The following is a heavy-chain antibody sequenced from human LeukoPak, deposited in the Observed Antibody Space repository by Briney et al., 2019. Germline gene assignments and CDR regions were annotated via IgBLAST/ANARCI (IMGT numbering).Heavy chain of an antibody. CDR2: INQDGSEK. D-gene: IGHD6-13*01. CDR1: GFTFNNYW. V-gene: IGHV3-7*01. J-gene: IGHJ1*01. Sequence: GGSLRLSCAASGFTFNNYWMSWVRQAPGKGLEWVANINQDGSEKYYVDSVKGRFTISRDNAKNSLYLQMNSLRAEDTAVYYCAKDIAAATEYFQHWGQGTLVTVSS. CDR3: AKDIAAATEYFQH.